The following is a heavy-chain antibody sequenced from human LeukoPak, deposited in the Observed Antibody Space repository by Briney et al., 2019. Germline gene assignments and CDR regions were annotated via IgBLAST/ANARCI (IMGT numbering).Heavy chain of an antibody. CDR1: GGTFSSYA. Sequence: SVKVSCKASGGTFSSYAISWVRQAPGQGLEWMGRIIPILGIANYAQKFQGRVTITADKSTSTAYMDLSSLRSEDTAVYYCASSGIVATYGSGSYFNFDYWGQGTLVTVSS. V-gene: IGHV1-69*04. CDR3: ASSGIVATYGSGSYFNFDY. CDR2: IIPILGIA. D-gene: IGHD3-10*01. J-gene: IGHJ4*02.